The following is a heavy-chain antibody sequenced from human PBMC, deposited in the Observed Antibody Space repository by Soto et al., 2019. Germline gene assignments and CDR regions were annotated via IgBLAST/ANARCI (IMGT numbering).Heavy chain of an antibody. CDR3: AKGVDSNYYYMDV. CDR1: GFTICRCS. Sequence: GGSLRLSRAASGFTICRCSLNRVRQAPGKGLEWVSAISGSGGSTYYADSVKGRFTISGDNSKNTLYLQMNSLRAEDTAVYYCAKGVDSNYYYMDVWGKGTTVTVSS. J-gene: IGHJ6*03. CDR2: ISGSGGST. D-gene: IGHD4-4*01. V-gene: IGHV3-23*01.